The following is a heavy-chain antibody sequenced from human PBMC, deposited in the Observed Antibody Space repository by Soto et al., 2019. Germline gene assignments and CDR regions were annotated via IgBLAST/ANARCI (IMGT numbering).Heavy chain of an antibody. V-gene: IGHV4-30-4*01. CDR1: GGSISSGDYY. J-gene: IGHJ4*02. Sequence: SETLSLTCTVSGGSISSGDYYWSWIRQPPGKGLEWIGYIYYSGSTYYNPSLKSRVTISLDTSKNQFSLKLSSVTAADTAVYYCARVGSSIAVQPFDYWGQGTLVTVSS. D-gene: IGHD6-6*01. CDR3: ARVGSSIAVQPFDY. CDR2: IYYSGST.